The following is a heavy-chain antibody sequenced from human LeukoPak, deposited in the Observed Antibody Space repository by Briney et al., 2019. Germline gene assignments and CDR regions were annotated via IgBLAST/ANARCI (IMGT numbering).Heavy chain of an antibody. D-gene: IGHD5-18*01. CDR1: GYTFTSYA. V-gene: IGHV1-2*02. Sequence: ASVKVSCRASGYTFTSYAISWVRLAPGQGLEWMGWINPNSGGTNYAQKFQGRVTMTRDTSISTAYMELSRLRSDDTAVYYCARDFGGGYSYGLDDYWGQGTLATVSS. CDR2: INPNSGGT. CDR3: ARDFGGGYSYGLDDY. J-gene: IGHJ4*02.